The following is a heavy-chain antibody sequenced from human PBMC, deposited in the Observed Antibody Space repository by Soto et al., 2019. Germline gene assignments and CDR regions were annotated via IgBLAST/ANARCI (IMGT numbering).Heavy chain of an antibody. CDR3: ARLWAGGYCSGGSCYSYYYYMDV. CDR2: ISSSSSTI. Sequence: EVQLVESGGGLVQPGGSLRLSCAASGFTFSSYSMNWVRQAPGKGLEWVSYISSSSSTIYYADSVKGRFTISRDNAKNSLYLQMNSLRAEDTAVYYCARLWAGGYCSGGSCYSYYYYMDVWSKGTTVTVSS. CDR1: GFTFSSYS. D-gene: IGHD2-15*01. V-gene: IGHV3-48*01. J-gene: IGHJ6*03.